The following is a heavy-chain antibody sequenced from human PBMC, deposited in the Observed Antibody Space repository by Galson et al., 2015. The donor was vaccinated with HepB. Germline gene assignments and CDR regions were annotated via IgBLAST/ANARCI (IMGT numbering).Heavy chain of an antibody. D-gene: IGHD4-11*01. J-gene: IGHJ4*02. CDR3: AKGEMTTTTTHFEY. CDR2: ISADSSHK. Sequence: SLRLSCAASGFSFSHSGMHWVRHTPGKGLEWVAVISADSSHKYYGVSVKGRFTISRDNSENTVFLQMNGLRAEDAAVYYCAKGEMTTTTTHFEYWGQGTLVTVSA. CDR1: GFSFSHSG. V-gene: IGHV3-30*18.